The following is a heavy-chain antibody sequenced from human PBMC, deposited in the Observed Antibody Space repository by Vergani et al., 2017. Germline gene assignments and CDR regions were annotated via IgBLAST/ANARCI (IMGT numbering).Heavy chain of an antibody. D-gene: IGHD5-12*01. V-gene: IGHV3-23*01. CDR2: ISGRGGST. CDR3: AKANPRNSGYDYLYYYHAMDV. Sequence: EVQLLESGGDLVQPGGSLRLSCAASGFTFNHYAMNWVRQAPGKGLEWVSGISGRGGSTYYAGSVKGRFTISRDSSKTTLYLQMNSLRAGDTAVYYCAKANPRNSGYDYLYYYHAMDVWGQGTTVTVSS. J-gene: IGHJ6*02. CDR1: GFTFNHYA.